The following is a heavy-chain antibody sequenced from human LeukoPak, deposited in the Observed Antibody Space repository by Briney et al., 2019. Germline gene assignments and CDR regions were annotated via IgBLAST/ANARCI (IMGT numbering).Heavy chain of an antibody. CDR1: GFTFSSYA. J-gene: IGHJ4*02. Sequence: GRSLRLSCAASGFTFSSYAMHWVRQAPGKGLEWVAVISYDGSNKYYADSVKGRFTISRDNSKNTLYLQMNSLRAEDTAVYYCARGLGSRSYYRYFDYWGQGTLVTVSS. D-gene: IGHD1-26*01. CDR2: ISYDGSNK. CDR3: ARGLGSRSYYRYFDY. V-gene: IGHV3-30*04.